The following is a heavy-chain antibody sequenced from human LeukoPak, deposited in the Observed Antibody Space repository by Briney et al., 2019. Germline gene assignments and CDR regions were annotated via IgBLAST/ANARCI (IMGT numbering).Heavy chain of an antibody. CDR2: IRYDGSNK. V-gene: IGHV3-30*02. D-gene: IGHD4-23*01. CDR3: ARDSGDYGGYYFDY. Sequence: GGSLRLSCAASGFTFSSYGMHWVRQAPGKGLEWVAFIRYDGSNKYYADSVKGRFTISRDNSKNTLYLQMNSLRAEDTAVYYCARDSGDYGGYYFDYWGQGTLVTVSS. J-gene: IGHJ4*02. CDR1: GFTFSSYG.